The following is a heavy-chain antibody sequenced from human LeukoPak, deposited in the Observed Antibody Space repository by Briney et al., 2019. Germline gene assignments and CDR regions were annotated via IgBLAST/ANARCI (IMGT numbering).Heavy chain of an antibody. CDR3: GRVALDTSMIHY. CDR2: ISSSGNTI. Sequence: GGSLRLSCAASGFTVSSNYMNWVRQAPGKGLEWVSYISSSGNTIFYADSVKGRFTISRDDAENSLYLQMNSLRVEDTAVYYCGRVALDTSMIHYWGQGTLVTVSS. V-gene: IGHV3-48*03. CDR1: GFTVSSNY. J-gene: IGHJ4*02. D-gene: IGHD5-18*01.